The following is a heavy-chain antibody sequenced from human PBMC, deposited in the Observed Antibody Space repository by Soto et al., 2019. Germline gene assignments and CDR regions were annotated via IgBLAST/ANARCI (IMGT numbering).Heavy chain of an antibody. J-gene: IGHJ4*02. CDR1: GGSISSGGYS. V-gene: IGHV4-30-2*02. Sequence: SETLSLTCAVSGGSISSGGYSWSWIRQPPGKGLEWIGYIYHSGSTYYNPSLKSRVIISVDTSKNQFSLKLTSVTAADTAIYYCARSLRSTWTDYWGQGTLVTVSS. CDR3: ARSLRSTWTDY. D-gene: IGHD6-13*01. CDR2: IYHSGST.